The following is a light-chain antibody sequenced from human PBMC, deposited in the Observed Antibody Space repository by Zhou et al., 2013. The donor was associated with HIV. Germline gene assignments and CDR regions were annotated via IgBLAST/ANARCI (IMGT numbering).Light chain of an antibody. Sequence: EIVMTQSPATLSVSPGERATLSCRASQRVNSNLAWYQQKPGQPPRLLIYGASFRATGIPARFSGSGSGTQFTLTINSMQSEDSAVYYCQQYSDWPPYTFGQGPRWRSN. J-gene: IGKJ2*01. CDR2: GAS. V-gene: IGKV3-15*01. CDR1: QRVNSN. CDR3: QQYSDWPPYT.